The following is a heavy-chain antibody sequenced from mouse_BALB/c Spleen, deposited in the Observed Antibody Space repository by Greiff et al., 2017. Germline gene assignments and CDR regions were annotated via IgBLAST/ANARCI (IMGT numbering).Heavy chain of an antibody. D-gene: IGHD2-1*01. V-gene: IGHV1-15*01. CDR1: GYTFTDYE. J-gene: IGHJ2*01. CDR3: TRGGNYEGFDY. Sequence: QVQLQQSGAELVRPGASVTLSCKASGYTFTDYEMHWVKQTPVHGLEWIGAIDPETGGTAYNQKFKGKATLTADKSSSTAYMELRSLTSEDSAVYYCTRGGNYEGFDYWGQGTTLTVSS. CDR2: IDPETGGT.